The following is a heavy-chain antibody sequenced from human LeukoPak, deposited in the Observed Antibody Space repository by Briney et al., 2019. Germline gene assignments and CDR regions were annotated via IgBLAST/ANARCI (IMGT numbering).Heavy chain of an antibody. CDR2: ISGNGGST. J-gene: IGHJ5*02. V-gene: IGHV3-23*01. D-gene: IGHD6-19*01. CDR1: GFTFSSYA. CDR3: ARESRYGWYLFAFDNWFDP. Sequence: GGSLRLPCAASGFTFSSYAMSWVRQAPGKGLEWVSAISGNGGSTFNADSVKGRFTISRDNSKNTLYLQMNSLRAEDTAVYYCARESRYGWYLFAFDNWFDPWGQGTLVTVSS.